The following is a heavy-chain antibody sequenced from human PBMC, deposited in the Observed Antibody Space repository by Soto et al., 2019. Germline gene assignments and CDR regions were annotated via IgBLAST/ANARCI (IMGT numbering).Heavy chain of an antibody. Sequence: QVQLVQSGAEVKKPGASVKVSCKASGYTFTSYGISWVRQAPGQGLEWMGWISAYNGNTNYAQKLQGRVTMTTDTSXXTXYXGLRSLRSDDTAVYYCARDTAGYSSGWYQDAGEFDYWGQGTLVTVSS. CDR3: ARDTAGYSSGWYQDAGEFDY. D-gene: IGHD6-19*01. V-gene: IGHV1-18*01. CDR2: ISAYNGNT. J-gene: IGHJ4*02. CDR1: GYTFTSYG.